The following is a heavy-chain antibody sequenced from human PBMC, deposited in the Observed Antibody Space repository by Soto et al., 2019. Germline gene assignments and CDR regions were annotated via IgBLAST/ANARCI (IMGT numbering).Heavy chain of an antibody. CDR1: GFTFSSYS. CDR3: ASLYYGGNSEAFDI. J-gene: IGHJ3*02. CDR2: ISSSSSYI. V-gene: IGHV3-21*01. D-gene: IGHD4-17*01. Sequence: GGSLRLSCAASGFTFSSYSMNWVRQAPGKGLEWVSSISSSSSYIYYADSVKGRFTISRDNAKNSLYLQMNSLRAEDTAVYYCASLYYGGNSEAFDIWGQGTMVTVSS.